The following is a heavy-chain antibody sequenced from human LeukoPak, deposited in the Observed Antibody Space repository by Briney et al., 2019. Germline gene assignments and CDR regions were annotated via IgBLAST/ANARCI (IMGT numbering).Heavy chain of an antibody. Sequence: ASVKVSCKASGYTFTGYYMHWVRQAPGQGLEWMGIINPSGGSTSYAQKFQGRVTMTRDTSTSTVYMELSSLRSEDTAVYYCARILTYGDYDAGWDYWGQGTLVTVSS. CDR1: GYTFTGYY. CDR3: ARILTYGDYDAGWDY. J-gene: IGHJ4*02. V-gene: IGHV1-46*01. CDR2: INPSGGST. D-gene: IGHD4-17*01.